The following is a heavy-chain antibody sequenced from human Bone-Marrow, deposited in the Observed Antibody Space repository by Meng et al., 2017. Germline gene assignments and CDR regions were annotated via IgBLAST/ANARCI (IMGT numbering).Heavy chain of an antibody. J-gene: IGHJ4*02. CDR1: GFSFSNYE. Sequence: LKISCAVSGFSFSNYEMSWVRQAPGKGLEWVSYISSSGTTKYYADSVKGRFTISRDNAKNSLFLYMNSLRGDDTAVYYCARDSSGSGDEIDCWGQGTLVTVSS. CDR3: ARDSSGSGDEIDC. CDR2: ISSSGTTK. V-gene: IGHV3-48*03. D-gene: IGHD3-10*01.